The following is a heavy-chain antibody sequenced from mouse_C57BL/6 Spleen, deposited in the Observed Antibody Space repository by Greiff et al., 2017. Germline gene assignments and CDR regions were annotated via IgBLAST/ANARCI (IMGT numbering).Heavy chain of an antibody. CDR2: IGTGGGSN. J-gene: IGHJ4*01. V-gene: IGHV1-77*01. CDR1: GYTFTDYY. Sequence: QVQLKESGAELVQPGASVKISCKASGYTFTDYYINWVHQWPGQGLEWIGKIGTGGGSNYYNEKFKSKATLTVDKSSSTAYMKLSSLQSEDSAVYYCARGESSMAMDYWGQGTSVTVSS. D-gene: IGHD2-3*01. CDR3: ARGESSMAMDY.